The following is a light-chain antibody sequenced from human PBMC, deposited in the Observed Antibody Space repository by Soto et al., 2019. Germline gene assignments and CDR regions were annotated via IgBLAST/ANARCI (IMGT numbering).Light chain of an antibody. CDR3: SSYTDRQNIV. Sequence: SELTTVASLSRAHLHAVTIINNKNGIDIGGYDSVSWYQQHPGKAPKVMIYDVSKRPSGVHDRFSGSKSGNTASLTVSALQAEDEADYDCSSYTDRQNIVFGT. J-gene: IGLJ1*01. CDR1: GIDIGGYDS. CDR2: DVS. V-gene: IGLV2-8*02.